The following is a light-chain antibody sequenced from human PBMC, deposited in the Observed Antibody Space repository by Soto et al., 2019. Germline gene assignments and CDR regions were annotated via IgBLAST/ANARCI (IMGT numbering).Light chain of an antibody. CDR3: AAWDDSRVV. CDR2: RNN. Sequence: QSVLTQPPSASGTPGQRVTISCSGSSSNIGSNYVYWYQQLPGTAPNLLIYRNNQRPSGVPDRFSGSKSGTSASLAISGLRSEDEADYYCAAWDDSRVVFGGGTKLTVL. V-gene: IGLV1-47*01. J-gene: IGLJ2*01. CDR1: SSNIGSNY.